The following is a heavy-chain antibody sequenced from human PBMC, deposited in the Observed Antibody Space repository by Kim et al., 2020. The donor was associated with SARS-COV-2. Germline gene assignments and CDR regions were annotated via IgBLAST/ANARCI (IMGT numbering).Heavy chain of an antibody. CDR2: IKQDGSEK. D-gene: IGHD3-3*01. CDR3: ARCGRSITIFGVVPGPPYGMDV. J-gene: IGHJ6*02. Sequence: GGSLRLSCAASGFTFSSYWMSWVRQAPGKGLEWVANIKQDGSEKYYVDSVKGRFTISRDNAKNSLYLQMNSLRAEDTAVYYCARCGRSITIFGVVPGPPYGMDVWGQGTTVTVSS. CDR1: GFTFSSYW. V-gene: IGHV3-7*01.